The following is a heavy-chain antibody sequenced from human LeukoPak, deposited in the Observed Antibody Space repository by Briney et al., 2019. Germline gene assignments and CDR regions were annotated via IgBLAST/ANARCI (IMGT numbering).Heavy chain of an antibody. J-gene: IGHJ4*02. D-gene: IGHD1-26*01. CDR2: FYNSGTT. Sequence: PSETLSLTCNVSSDSFSRYYWSWIRQPAGTALEWIGRFYNSGTTNYNPSLKGRVTMSIDTSKSQFSLKLSSVTAADTAVYYCARGKVGANVFDSWGQGILVTVSS. V-gene: IGHV4-4*07. CDR1: SDSFSRYY. CDR3: ARGKVGANVFDS.